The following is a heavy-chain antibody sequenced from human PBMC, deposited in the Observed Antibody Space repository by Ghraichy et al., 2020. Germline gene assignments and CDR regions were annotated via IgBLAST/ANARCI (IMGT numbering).Heavy chain of an antibody. CDR1: GFTFSNYW. J-gene: IGHJ4*02. CDR3: ARGGLEGYPGIYLGDY. CDR2: LNSDGSTT. V-gene: IGHV3-74*01. Sequence: ESLNISCAASGFTFSNYWMHWVLHAPGKGLVWVSHLNSDGSTTRYAESVEGRFTISRDNAKNTLYLQMNRLRAEDTAMYYCARGGLEGYPGIYLGDYWGQGTLVTVSS. D-gene: IGHD1-26*01.